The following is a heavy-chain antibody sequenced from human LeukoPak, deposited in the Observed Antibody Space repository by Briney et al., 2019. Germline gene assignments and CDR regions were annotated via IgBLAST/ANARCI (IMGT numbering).Heavy chain of an antibody. CDR2: INPSGGST. V-gene: IGHV1-46*01. CDR1: GYTFTSYY. Sequence: ASVKVSCKASGYTFTSYYMHWVRQAPGQGLEWMGVINPSGGSTSYAQKFQGRVTMTRDTSISTAYMELSRLRPDDTAVYYCARDRRYYYDSSGYYLWGQGTLVTVSS. CDR3: ARDRRYYYDSSGYYL. J-gene: IGHJ4*02. D-gene: IGHD3-22*01.